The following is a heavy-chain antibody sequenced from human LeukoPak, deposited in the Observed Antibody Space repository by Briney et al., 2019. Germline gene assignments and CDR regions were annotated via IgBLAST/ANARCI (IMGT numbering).Heavy chain of an antibody. D-gene: IGHD3-9*01. J-gene: IGHJ4*02. CDR1: GFTFSSYA. V-gene: IGHV3-23*01. Sequence: GGSLRLSCAASGFTFSSYAMSWVRQAPGKGLEWVSAISGSGGSTYYADSVKGRFTISRDNSKNTLYLQMNSLRAEDTAAYYCAKAIPILRYFDWLPTALDYWGQGTLVTVSS. CDR3: AKAIPILRYFDWLPTALDY. CDR2: ISGSGGST.